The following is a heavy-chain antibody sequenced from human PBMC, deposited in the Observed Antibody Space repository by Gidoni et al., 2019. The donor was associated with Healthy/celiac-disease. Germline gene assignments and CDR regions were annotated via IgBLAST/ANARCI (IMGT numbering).Heavy chain of an antibody. J-gene: IGHJ4*02. D-gene: IGHD3-22*01. Sequence: QVQLVQSGAEVKKPGASVKVSCKASGYTFTSYAMHWVRQAPGQRLEWMGWINAGNGNTKYSQKFQGRVTITRDTSASTAYMELSSLRSEDTAVYYCARDRGGGLFYYDSSGYSYWGQGTLVTVSS. CDR2: INAGNGNT. CDR3: ARDRGGGLFYYDSSGYSY. CDR1: GYTFTSYA. V-gene: IGHV1-3*01.